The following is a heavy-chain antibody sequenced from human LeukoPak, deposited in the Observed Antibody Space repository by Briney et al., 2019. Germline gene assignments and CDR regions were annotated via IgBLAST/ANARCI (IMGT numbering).Heavy chain of an antibody. CDR2: IKQDGSEK. J-gene: IGHJ4*02. CDR3: ARRGWAAAGPVDY. D-gene: IGHD6-13*01. CDR1: GFTFNTYW. Sequence: GGSLRLSCAASGFTFNTYWMSWVRQAPGKGLELVANIKQDGSEKYYVDSVKGRFTISRDNAENSLYLQMNSLRAEDTAVYYCARRGWAAAGPVDYWGQGTLVVVSS. V-gene: IGHV3-7*01.